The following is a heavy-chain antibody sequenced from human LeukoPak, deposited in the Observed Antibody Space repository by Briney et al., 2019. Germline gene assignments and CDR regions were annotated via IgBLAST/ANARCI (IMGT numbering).Heavy chain of an antibody. CDR1: GFTFSSYA. CDR3: AGDLVAAAAPDY. V-gene: IGHV3-30-3*01. CDR2: ISYDGSNK. J-gene: IGHJ4*02. Sequence: GRSLRLSCAASGFTFSSYAMHWVRQAPGKGLEWVAVISYDGSNKYYADSVKGRFTISRDNSKNTLYLQMNSLRAEDTAVYYCAGDLVAAAAPDYWGQGTLVTVSS. D-gene: IGHD6-13*01.